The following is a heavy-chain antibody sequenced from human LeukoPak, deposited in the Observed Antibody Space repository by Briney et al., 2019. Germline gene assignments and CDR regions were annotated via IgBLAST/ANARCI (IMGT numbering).Heavy chain of an antibody. J-gene: IGHJ3*02. V-gene: IGHV1-2*02. CDR1: GVTFTGHY. D-gene: IGHD1-14*01. CDR3: ARATTLSLVGGAFDI. Sequence: ASVKVSCKTSGVTFTGHYMHWLREAPGQGLEWMGWINANTGVTHYAVKFQGRVTITRDTSISTVYMDLSSLQSDDTAVYYCARATTLSLVGGAFDIWGQGTMVTVSS. CDR2: INANTGVT.